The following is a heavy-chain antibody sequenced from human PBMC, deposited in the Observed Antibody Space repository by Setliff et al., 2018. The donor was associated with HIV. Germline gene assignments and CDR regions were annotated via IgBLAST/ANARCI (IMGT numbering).Heavy chain of an antibody. CDR3: TRDLYGDYANWFDP. V-gene: IGHV3-49*04. CDR1: GFTFGDYA. Sequence: GGSLRLSCTASGFTFGDYAMSWVRQAPGKGLEWVGFIRSKAYGGTTEYAASVKGRFTISRDDSKSIAYLQMNSLKTEDTAVYYCTRDLYGDYANWFDPWGQGTLVTVSS. J-gene: IGHJ5*02. CDR2: IRSKAYGGTT. D-gene: IGHD4-17*01.